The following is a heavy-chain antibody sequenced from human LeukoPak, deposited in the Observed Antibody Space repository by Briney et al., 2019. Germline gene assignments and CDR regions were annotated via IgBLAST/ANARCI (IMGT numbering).Heavy chain of an antibody. Sequence: SVKVSCKASGYTSTSYGISWVRQAPGQGLEWMGGIIPIFGTANYAQKFQGRVTITADESTSTAYMELSSLRSEDTAVYYCARENYYDSSGAPNGYWGQGTLVTVSS. V-gene: IGHV1-69*13. CDR2: IIPIFGTA. J-gene: IGHJ4*02. CDR1: GYTSTSYG. D-gene: IGHD3-22*01. CDR3: ARENYYDSSGAPNGY.